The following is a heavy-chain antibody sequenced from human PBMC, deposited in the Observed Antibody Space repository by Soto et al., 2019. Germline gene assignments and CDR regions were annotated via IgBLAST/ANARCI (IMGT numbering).Heavy chain of an antibody. CDR3: ARDLMITFGGVIAPAGAFDI. CDR1: GYTFTSYG. Sequence: QVPLVQSGAEVKKPGASVKVSCKASGYTFTSYGISWVRQAPGQGLEWMGWISAYNGNTNYAQKLQGRVTMTTDTSTSTAYMELRSLRSDDTAVYYCARDLMITFGGVIAPAGAFDIWGQGTMVTVSS. CDR2: ISAYNGNT. D-gene: IGHD3-16*02. J-gene: IGHJ3*02. V-gene: IGHV1-18*04.